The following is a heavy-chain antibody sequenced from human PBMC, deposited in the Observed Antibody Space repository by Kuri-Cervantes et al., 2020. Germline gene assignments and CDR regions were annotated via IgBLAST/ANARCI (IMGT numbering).Heavy chain of an antibody. D-gene: IGHD5-12*01. CDR3: TRPIRGYSGYASEVYMDV. Sequence: GESLKISCAASGFIVSSNHMSWVRQAPGKGLEWVSVLYSGGTTYYADSVRGRFITSRDNSKNTLYLQMNTLSAGDTAVYYCTRPIRGYSGYASEVYMDVWGKGTTVTVSS. CDR2: LYSGGTT. J-gene: IGHJ6*03. CDR1: GFIVSSNH. V-gene: IGHV3-53*01.